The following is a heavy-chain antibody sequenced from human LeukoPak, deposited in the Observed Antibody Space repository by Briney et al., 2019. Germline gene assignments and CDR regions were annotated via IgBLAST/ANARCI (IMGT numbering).Heavy chain of an antibody. J-gene: IGHJ4*02. Sequence: GGSLRLSCAASGFTVSSNYMSWVRQAPGKGLEWVSVIYSGGSTYYADSVKGRFTISRDNSKNTLYLQMNSLRAEDTAVYYCARDMPVAVGSGWSDYWGQGTLVTVSS. CDR1: GFTVSSNY. CDR2: IYSGGST. D-gene: IGHD6-19*01. V-gene: IGHV3-53*01. CDR3: ARDMPVAVGSGWSDY.